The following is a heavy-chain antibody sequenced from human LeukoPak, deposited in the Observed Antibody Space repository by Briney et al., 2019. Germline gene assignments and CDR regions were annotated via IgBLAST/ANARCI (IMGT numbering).Heavy chain of an antibody. V-gene: IGHV4-31*03. CDR1: GGSISSGGYY. D-gene: IGHD6-19*01. J-gene: IGHJ3*02. Sequence: SETLSLTCTVSGGSISSGGYYWSWIRQHPGKGLEWIGYIYYSGSTYYNPSLKSRVTISVDTSKNQFSLKLSSVTAADTAVYYCARSDWYEDAFDIWGQGTMVTVSS. CDR3: ARSDWYEDAFDI. CDR2: IYYSGST.